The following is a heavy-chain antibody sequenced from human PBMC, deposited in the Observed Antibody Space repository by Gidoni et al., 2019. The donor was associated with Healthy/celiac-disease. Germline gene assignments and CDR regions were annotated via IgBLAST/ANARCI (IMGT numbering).Heavy chain of an antibody. D-gene: IGHD6-19*01. Sequence: QVQLQESGPGLVTPSGTLSLTCAVSGGSISSSNWWRWVRQPPGKGVGLIGVVYPRGSTNYNPSLKSRVTISVDKSKNQFSLKLSSVTAADTAVYYCARVGYSSGWYGWFDPWGQGTLVTVSS. V-gene: IGHV4-4*02. J-gene: IGHJ5*02. CDR1: GGSISSSNW. CDR2: VYPRGST. CDR3: ARVGYSSGWYGWFDP.